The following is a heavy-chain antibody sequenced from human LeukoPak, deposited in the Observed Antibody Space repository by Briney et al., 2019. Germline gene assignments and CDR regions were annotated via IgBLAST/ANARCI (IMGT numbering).Heavy chain of an antibody. Sequence: GRSLRLSCAASGFTFSSYGMHWVRQAPGKGLEWVSAIRESGESTYYADSVKGRFTISRDNSRNMLYLQMSSLRAEDTAVYYCALTDGSGSYWLYWGQGTLVTVSS. V-gene: IGHV3-23*01. CDR2: IRESGEST. CDR3: ALTDGSGSYWLY. D-gene: IGHD3-10*01. J-gene: IGHJ4*02. CDR1: GFTFSSYG.